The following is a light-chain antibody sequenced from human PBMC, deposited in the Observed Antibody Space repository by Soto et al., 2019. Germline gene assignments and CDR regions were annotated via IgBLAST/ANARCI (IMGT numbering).Light chain of an antibody. CDR2: EVG. Sequence: QAGLTQPASGFRAPGQAGTISCTGNKNDVGVYDFVSWYQHHPGKAPRLIIYEVGQRPSGVPDRFSGSKSGNTASLTVSGLQAADEADYFCKSYAGSNTYVFGSGTKVTVL. CDR3: KSYAGSNTYV. V-gene: IGLV2-8*01. J-gene: IGLJ1*01. CDR1: KNDVGVYDF.